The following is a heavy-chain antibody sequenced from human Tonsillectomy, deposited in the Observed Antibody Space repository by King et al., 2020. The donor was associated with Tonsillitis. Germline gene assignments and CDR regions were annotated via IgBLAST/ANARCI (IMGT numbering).Heavy chain of an antibody. D-gene: IGHD4-17*01. V-gene: IGHV1-2*02. Sequence: VQLVQSGAEVKKPGASVKVSCKASGYSFTGYFMHWVRQAPGQGLEWMGWINPHSGGTNFAQNFQGRVNMTRETSISTAYMEVSRLRSDDTAVYFCARWDYGDTYFYYWGQGTLVTVSS. CDR3: ARWDYGDTYFYY. J-gene: IGHJ4*02. CDR1: GYSFTGYF. CDR2: INPHSGGT.